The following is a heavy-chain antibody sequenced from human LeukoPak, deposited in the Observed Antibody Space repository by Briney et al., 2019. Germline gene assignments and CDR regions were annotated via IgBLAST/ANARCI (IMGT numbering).Heavy chain of an antibody. CDR2: ISAYNDNT. CDR1: GYTFTSYG. Sequence: ASVKVSCKASGYTFTSYGISWVRQAPGQGLEWMGWISAYNDNTNYAQKLQGRVTMTTDTSTSTAYMELRSLRSDDTAVYYCARGCWSTSCYNPYYYGMDVWGQGTTVTVSS. CDR3: ARGCWSTSCYNPYYYGMDV. D-gene: IGHD2-2*02. V-gene: IGHV1-18*01. J-gene: IGHJ6*02.